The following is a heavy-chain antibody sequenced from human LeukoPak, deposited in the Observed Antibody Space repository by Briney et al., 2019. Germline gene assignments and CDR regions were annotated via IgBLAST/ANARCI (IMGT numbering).Heavy chain of an antibody. CDR1: GFTFSSYA. CDR2: ISGSGGST. Sequence: PGGSLRLSCAASGFTFSSYAMSWVRQAPGKGLEWVSGISGSGGSTYYADSVKGRFTISRDNSKNTLYLQMNSLRAEGTAVYYCAKARVATVSYYYYYGMDVWGQGTTVTVSS. CDR3: AKARVATVSYYYYYGMDV. V-gene: IGHV3-23*01. D-gene: IGHD5-24*01. J-gene: IGHJ6*02.